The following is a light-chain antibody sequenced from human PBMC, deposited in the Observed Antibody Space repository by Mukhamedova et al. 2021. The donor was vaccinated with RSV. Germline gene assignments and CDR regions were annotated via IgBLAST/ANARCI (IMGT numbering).Light chain of an antibody. J-gene: IGKJ4*01. Sequence: TWGASQGISSNLAWYQQKPGKAPNLLIYAASTLQGGVPSRFSGSGSGTEFTLTISSLQPEDFATYYCQQLNAYPLTFGGGTKVEIK. CDR2: AAS. CDR3: QQLNAYPLT. CDR1: QGISSN. V-gene: IGKV1-9*01.